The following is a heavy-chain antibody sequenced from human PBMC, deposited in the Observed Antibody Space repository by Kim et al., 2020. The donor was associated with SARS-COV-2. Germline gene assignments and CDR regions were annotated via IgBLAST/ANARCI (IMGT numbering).Heavy chain of an antibody. CDR3: ARVSVVATDYWYFDL. D-gene: IGHD2-15*01. V-gene: IGHV4-31*02. Sequence: NPSLKSRLIVSIDTSKNQFSLKLSSVTAADTAVYYCARVSVVATDYWYFDLWGRGTLVAVSS. J-gene: IGHJ2*01.